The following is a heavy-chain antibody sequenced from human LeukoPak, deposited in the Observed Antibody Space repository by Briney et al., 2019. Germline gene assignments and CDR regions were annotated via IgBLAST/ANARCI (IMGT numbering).Heavy chain of an antibody. CDR3: AKDTAGSWYEAFDY. CDR2: ISWNSGSI. CDR1: GFTFDDYA. D-gene: IGHD6-13*01. Sequence: PGRSLRLSCAASGFTFDDYAMHWVRHAPEKGLEWVSGISWNSGSIGYADSVKGRFTISRDNAKNSLYLQMNSLRTEDTALYYCAKDTAGSWYEAFDYWGQGTLVTVSS. J-gene: IGHJ4*02. V-gene: IGHV3-9*01.